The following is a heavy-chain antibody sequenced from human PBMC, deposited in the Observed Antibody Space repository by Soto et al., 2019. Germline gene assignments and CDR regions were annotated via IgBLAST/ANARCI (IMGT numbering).Heavy chain of an antibody. Sequence: SVKVSCEACGGTYSSYAISWVRQAPGQGLEWMGGIIPIFGTANYAQKLQGRVTITADESTSTAYMELSSLRSEDTAVYYCAREGYYYDSSGYVPHPFDYWGQGTLVTVSS. D-gene: IGHD3-22*01. V-gene: IGHV1-69*13. CDR3: AREGYYYDSSGYVPHPFDY. J-gene: IGHJ4*02. CDR1: GGTYSSYA. CDR2: IIPIFGTA.